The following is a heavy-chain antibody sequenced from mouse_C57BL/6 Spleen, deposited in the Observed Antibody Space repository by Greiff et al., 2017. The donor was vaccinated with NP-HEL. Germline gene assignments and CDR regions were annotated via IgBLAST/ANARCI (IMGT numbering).Heavy chain of an antibody. CDR3: AREGVTTVVAHDFDY. CDR2: IYPRSGNT. D-gene: IGHD1-1*01. V-gene: IGHV1-81*01. J-gene: IGHJ2*01. Sequence: VQLQQSGAELARPGASVKLSCKASGYTFTSYGISWVKQRTGQGLEWIGEIYPRSGNTYYNEKFKGKATLTADKSSSTAYMELRSLTSEDSAVYFCAREGVTTVVAHDFDYWGQGTTLTVSS. CDR1: GYTFTSYG.